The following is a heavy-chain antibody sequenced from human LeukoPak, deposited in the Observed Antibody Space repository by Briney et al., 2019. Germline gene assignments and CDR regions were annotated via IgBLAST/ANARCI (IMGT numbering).Heavy chain of an antibody. D-gene: IGHD3-3*01. CDR2: IYYSGST. V-gene: IGHV4-39*01. Sequence: SETLSLTCTVSGGSISSSSYYWGWIRQPPGKGLEWIGSIYYSGSTYYNPSLKSRVTISVDTSKSQFSLKLSSVTAADTAVYYCARQVYYDFWSGYYNGWFDPWGQGTLVTVSS. CDR1: GGSISSSSYY. J-gene: IGHJ5*02. CDR3: ARQVYYDFWSGYYNGWFDP.